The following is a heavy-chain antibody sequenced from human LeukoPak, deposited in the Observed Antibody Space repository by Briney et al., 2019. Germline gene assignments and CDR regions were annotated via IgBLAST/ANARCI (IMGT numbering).Heavy chain of an antibody. CDR2: INHSGST. V-gene: IGHV4-34*01. CDR1: GGSFSGYY. J-gene: IGHJ6*02. D-gene: IGHD2-15*01. Sequence: PSETLSLTCAVYGGSFSGYYWSWIRQPPGKGLEWIGEINHSGSTNYNPSLKSRVTISVDTSKNQFSLKLSSVTAADTAVHYCARGPSHRYCSGGSCYPPYYYYYGMDVWGQGTTVTVSS. CDR3: ARGPSHRYCSGGSCYPPYYYYYGMDV.